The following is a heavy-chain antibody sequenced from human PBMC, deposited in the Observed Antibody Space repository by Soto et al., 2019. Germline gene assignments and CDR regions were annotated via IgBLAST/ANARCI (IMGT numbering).Heavy chain of an antibody. CDR3: ARKGYGGRWSLDY. Sequence: QVQLVESGGGVVQPGRSLRLSCAASGFTFSSYGMHWARQAPGEGLEWVAVISYDGYRKYYADSVKGRFTISRDFSQNTVDLHMNSLRVEGTAVYFCARKGYGGRWSLDYWGQGILLTVSS. V-gene: IGHV3-30*05. CDR1: GFTFSSYG. D-gene: IGHD6-13*01. J-gene: IGHJ4*02. CDR2: ISYDGYRK.